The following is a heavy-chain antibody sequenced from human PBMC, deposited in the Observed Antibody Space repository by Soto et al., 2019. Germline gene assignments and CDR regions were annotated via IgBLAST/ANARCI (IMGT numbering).Heavy chain of an antibody. CDR2: MNPNSGNT. D-gene: IGHD2-15*01. V-gene: IGHV1-8*01. CDR1: GYTFTSYD. J-gene: IGHJ6*03. CDR3: ARVWVVAAKPHYYYYYMDV. Sequence: ASVKVSCKASGYTFTSYDINWVRQATGQGLEWMGWMNPNSGNTGYAQKFQGRVTMTRNTSISTAYMELSSLRSEDTAVYYCARVWVVAAKPHYYYYYMDVWGKGTTVTVSS.